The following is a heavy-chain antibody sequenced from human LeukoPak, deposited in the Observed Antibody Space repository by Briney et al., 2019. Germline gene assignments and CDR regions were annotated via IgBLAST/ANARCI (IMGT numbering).Heavy chain of an antibody. Sequence: SETLSLTCTVSGGSISSGSYYWSWIRQPAGKGLEWIGRIYTSGSTNYNPSLKSRVTISVDTSKNQFSLKLSSVTAADTAVYYCARDRSSWSYYYYGMDVWGEGTTVTVSS. D-gene: IGHD6-13*01. V-gene: IGHV4-61*02. CDR1: GGSISSGSYY. CDR2: IYTSGST. J-gene: IGHJ6*04. CDR3: ARDRSSWSYYYYGMDV.